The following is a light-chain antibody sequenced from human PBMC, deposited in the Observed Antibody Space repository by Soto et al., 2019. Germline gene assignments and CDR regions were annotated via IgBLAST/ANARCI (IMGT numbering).Light chain of an antibody. CDR3: QKYNSAPLT. V-gene: IGKV1-27*01. Sequence: DIQMTQSPSSLSASVGDGVTITCRASQGISSYLAWYQQKPGKVPKLLIYAASTLQSGVPSRFSGSGSGTDFTLTISSLQPEDVATYYCQKYNSAPLTFGGGTKVDIK. J-gene: IGKJ4*01. CDR2: AAS. CDR1: QGISSY.